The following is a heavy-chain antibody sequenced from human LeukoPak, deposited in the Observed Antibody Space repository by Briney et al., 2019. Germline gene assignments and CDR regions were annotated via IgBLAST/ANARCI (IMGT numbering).Heavy chain of an antibody. Sequence: PGGSLRLSCAASGFTFDDYAMHWVRQAPGKGLEWVSGISWNSDSIDYADSVKGRFTISRDNARKSLYLQMNSLRVEDTALYYCAKDTEGSSYDLEHYYFYGMDVWGQGTTVTVSS. V-gene: IGHV3-9*01. CDR2: ISWNSDSI. CDR1: GFTFDDYA. D-gene: IGHD5-18*01. J-gene: IGHJ6*02. CDR3: AKDTEGSSYDLEHYYFYGMDV.